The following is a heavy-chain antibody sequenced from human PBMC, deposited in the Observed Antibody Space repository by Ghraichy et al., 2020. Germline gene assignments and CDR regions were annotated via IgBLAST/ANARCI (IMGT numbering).Heavy chain of an antibody. D-gene: IGHD6-19*01. Sequence: GSLRLSCAVYGGSFSGYYWSWIRQPPGKGLEWIGEINHSGSTNYNPSLKSRVTISVDTSKNQFSLKLSSVTAADTAVYYCARDAVAGSLDPWGQGTLVTVSS. CDR2: INHSGST. CDR3: ARDAVAGSLDP. CDR1: GGSFSGYY. V-gene: IGHV4-34*01. J-gene: IGHJ5*02.